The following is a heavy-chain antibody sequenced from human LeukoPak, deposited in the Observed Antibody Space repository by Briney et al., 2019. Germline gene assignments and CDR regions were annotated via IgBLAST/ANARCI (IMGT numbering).Heavy chain of an antibody. CDR2: INPNSGGT. D-gene: IGHD3-9*01. Sequence: ASVKVSCKASGYTFTGYYMHWLRQAPGQGLEWMGWINPNSGGTIYAQKFQGRVTMTRDTSISTAYMELSRLRSDDTAVYYCARAYYDILTGFFWFDPWGQGTLVTVSS. J-gene: IGHJ5*02. CDR1: GYTFTGYY. V-gene: IGHV1-2*02. CDR3: ARAYYDILTGFFWFDP.